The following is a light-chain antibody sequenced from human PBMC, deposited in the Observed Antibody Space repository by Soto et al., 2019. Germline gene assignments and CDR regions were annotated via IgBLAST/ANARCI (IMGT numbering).Light chain of an antibody. Sequence: AIRMTQSPSSLSASTGDRVTITCRASQGISSYLAWYQQKPGKAPKLLIYAASTLQSGVPSRFSGSGSVTDFTLTISCLQAEDFATYYCQQYYSYLHTFGQGTKLEIK. CDR3: QQYYSYLHT. V-gene: IGKV1-8*01. CDR1: QGISSY. CDR2: AAS. J-gene: IGKJ2*01.